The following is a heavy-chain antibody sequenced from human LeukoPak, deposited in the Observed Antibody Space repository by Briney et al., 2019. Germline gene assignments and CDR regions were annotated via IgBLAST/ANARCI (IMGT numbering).Heavy chain of an antibody. Sequence: PSETLSLTCTVSGGSISSYYWSWIRQPPGKGLEWIGYIYYSGSTNYNPSLKSRVTISVDTSKNQFSLKLSSVTAADTAVYYCARAWGRWLQFDYWGQGTLVTVSS. CDR1: GGSISSYY. J-gene: IGHJ4*02. V-gene: IGHV4-59*01. CDR3: ARAWGRWLQFDY. D-gene: IGHD5-24*01. CDR2: IYYSGST.